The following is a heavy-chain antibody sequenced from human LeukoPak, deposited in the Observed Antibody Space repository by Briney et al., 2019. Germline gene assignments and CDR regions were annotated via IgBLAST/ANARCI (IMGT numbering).Heavy chain of an antibody. Sequence: GGSLRLSCAASGFTFSSYSMNWVRQAPGKGLEWVSSISSSSSYIYYADSVKGRFTISRDNAKNSLYLQMNSLRAEDTAVYYCAREGSSSWVLGDCYYGMDVWGKGTTVTVSS. CDR1: GFTFSSYS. CDR2: ISSSSSYI. D-gene: IGHD6-13*01. V-gene: IGHV3-21*01. CDR3: AREGSSSWVLGDCYYGMDV. J-gene: IGHJ6*04.